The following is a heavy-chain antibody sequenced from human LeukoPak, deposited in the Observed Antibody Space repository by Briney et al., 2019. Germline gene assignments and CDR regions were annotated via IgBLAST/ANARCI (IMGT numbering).Heavy chain of an antibody. V-gene: IGHV3-7*01. D-gene: IGHD2-2*01. Sequence: GGSLRLSCAASGFTFSSYWMSWVRQAPGKRLEWVANIKQDGGEKYYVDSVKGRFTISRDNAKNSLYLQMNSLRAEDTAVYYCARDIVVVPAAMWAYYYYGMDVWGQGTTVTVSS. CDR1: GFTFSSYW. CDR3: ARDIVVVPAAMWAYYYYGMDV. CDR2: IKQDGGEK. J-gene: IGHJ6*02.